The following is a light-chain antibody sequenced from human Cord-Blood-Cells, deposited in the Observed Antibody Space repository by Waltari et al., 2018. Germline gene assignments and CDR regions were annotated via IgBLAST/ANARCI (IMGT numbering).Light chain of an antibody. J-gene: IGKJ2*01. Sequence: IVMTQSPATLSVSPGERATLSCRASQSVSSNLAWYQQKPGQAPRLRIYGASTRATGIPARFSGSGSGTEFTLTISSLQSEDFAVYYCQQYNNWPYTFGQGTKLEIK. CDR3: QQYNNWPYT. CDR2: GAS. V-gene: IGKV3-15*01. CDR1: QSVSSN.